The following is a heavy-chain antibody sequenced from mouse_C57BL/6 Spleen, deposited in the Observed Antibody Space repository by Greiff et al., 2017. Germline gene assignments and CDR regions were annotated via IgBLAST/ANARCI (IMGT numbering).Heavy chain of an antibody. CDR1: GYTFTDYY. CDR2: IYPGSGNT. V-gene: IGHV1-76*01. Sequence: VQLQQSGAELVRPGASVKLSCKASGYTFTDYYINWVKQRPGQGLEWIARIYPGSGNTYYNEKFKGKDTLTAEKSSSTAYMQLSSLTSEDSAVYYCARDYGSSYDAMDYWGQGTSVTVSS. J-gene: IGHJ4*01. D-gene: IGHD1-1*01. CDR3: ARDYGSSYDAMDY.